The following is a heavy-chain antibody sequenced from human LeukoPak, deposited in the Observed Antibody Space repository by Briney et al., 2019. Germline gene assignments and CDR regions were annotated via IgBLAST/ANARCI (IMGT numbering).Heavy chain of an antibody. CDR1: GYTFTGYY. V-gene: IGHV1-2*06. Sequence: ASVKVSCKASGYTFTGYYMHWVRQAPGQGLEWMGRINPNSGGTNYAQKFHGRVTITRDTSISTAYMALSRLRSDDTAVYYCARDSRLRLGELSSEIDYWGQGTLVTVSS. CDR2: INPNSGGT. D-gene: IGHD3-16*02. CDR3: ARDSRLRLGELSSEIDY. J-gene: IGHJ4*02.